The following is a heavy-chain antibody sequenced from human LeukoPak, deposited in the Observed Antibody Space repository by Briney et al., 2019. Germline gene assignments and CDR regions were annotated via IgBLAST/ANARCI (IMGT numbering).Heavy chain of an antibody. D-gene: IGHD3-22*01. CDR3: AKDAYYDSSGYYYADV. J-gene: IGHJ6*03. Sequence: QPGGSLRLSCAASGFTFSSYGMSWVRQAPGKGLEWVSAISGSGGSTYYADSVKGRFTISRDNSKNTLYLQMNSLRAEDTAVYYCAKDAYYDSSGYYYADVWGKGTTVTISS. V-gene: IGHV3-23*01. CDR2: ISGSGGST. CDR1: GFTFSSYG.